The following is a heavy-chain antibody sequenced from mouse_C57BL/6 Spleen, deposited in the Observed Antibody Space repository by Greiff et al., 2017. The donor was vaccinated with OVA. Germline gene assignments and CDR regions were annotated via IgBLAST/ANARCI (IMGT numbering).Heavy chain of an antibody. CDR2: INPYNGGT. Sequence: EVKLMESGPVLVKPGASVKMSCKASGYTFTDYYMNWVKQSHGKSLEWIGVINPYNGGTSYNQKFKGKATLTVDKSSSTAYMELNSLTSEDSAVYYCARRYGSSHWYFDVWGTGTTVTVSS. CDR3: ARRYGSSHWYFDV. V-gene: IGHV1-19*01. CDR1: GYTFTDYY. D-gene: IGHD1-1*01. J-gene: IGHJ1*03.